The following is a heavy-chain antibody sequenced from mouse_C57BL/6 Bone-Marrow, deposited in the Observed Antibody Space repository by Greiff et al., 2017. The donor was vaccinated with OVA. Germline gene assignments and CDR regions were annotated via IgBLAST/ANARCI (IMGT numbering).Heavy chain of an antibody. D-gene: IGHD1-1*02. CDR2: IFPGSGST. CDR1: GYTFTDYY. CDR3: ARSSYGGVAWFAY. Sequence: VQLVESGPELVKPGASVKISCKASGYTFTDYYINWVQQRPGQGLEWIGWIFPGSGSTYYNEKFKGKATLTVDKSSSTAYMLLSSLTSEDSAVYFGARSSYGGVAWFAYWGQGTLVTVSA. V-gene: IGHV1-75*01. J-gene: IGHJ3*01.